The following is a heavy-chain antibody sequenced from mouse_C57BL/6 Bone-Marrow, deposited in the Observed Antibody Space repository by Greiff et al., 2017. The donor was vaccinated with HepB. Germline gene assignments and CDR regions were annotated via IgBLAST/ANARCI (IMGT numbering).Heavy chain of an antibody. Sequence: EVQLVESGGGLVKPGGSLKLSCAASGFTFSSYAMSWVRQTPEKRLEWVATISDGGSYTYYPDNVKGRFTISRDNAKNNLYLQMSHLKSEDTAMYYCTITTVVARSYFDYWGQGTTLTVSS. CDR1: GFTFSSYA. CDR2: ISDGGSYT. D-gene: IGHD1-1*01. J-gene: IGHJ2*01. CDR3: TITTVVARSYFDY. V-gene: IGHV5-4*01.